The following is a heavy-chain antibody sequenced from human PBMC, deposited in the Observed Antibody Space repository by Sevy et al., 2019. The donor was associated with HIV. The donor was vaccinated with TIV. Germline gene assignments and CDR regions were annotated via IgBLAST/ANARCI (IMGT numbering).Heavy chain of an antibody. CDR3: ARVIVVVPAAMSGMDV. Sequence: GVSLRLSCAASGFTFSSYAMHWVRQAPGKGLEWVAVISYDGSNKYYADSVKGRFTISRDNSKNTLYLQMNSLRAEDTAVYYCARVIVVVPAAMSGMDVWGQGTTVTVSS. CDR1: GFTFSSYA. J-gene: IGHJ6*02. D-gene: IGHD2-2*01. CDR2: ISYDGSNK. V-gene: IGHV3-30-3*01.